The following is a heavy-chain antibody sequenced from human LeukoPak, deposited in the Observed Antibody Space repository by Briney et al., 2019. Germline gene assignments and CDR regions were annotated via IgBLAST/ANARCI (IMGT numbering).Heavy chain of an antibody. Sequence: SETLSLTCTVSGGSISSGGYYWSWIRQHPGKGLEWIGYIYYSGSTYYNPSLKSRVTISVDTSKNQFSLKLSSVTAADTAVYYCARGGVATISPGLFRDYYYYGMDVWGQGTAVTVSS. CDR1: GGSISSGGYY. CDR3: ARGGVATISPGLFRDYYYYGMDV. J-gene: IGHJ6*02. V-gene: IGHV4-31*03. CDR2: IYYSGST. D-gene: IGHD5-12*01.